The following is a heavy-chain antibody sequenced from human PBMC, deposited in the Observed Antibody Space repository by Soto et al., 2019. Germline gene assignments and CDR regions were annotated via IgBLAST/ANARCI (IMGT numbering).Heavy chain of an antibody. CDR3: ARMYVNMRNWFDT. Sequence: KLRETLSLTCTVSGGSVSSGNYYWSWIRQPPGKGLDWIGDIYYTGSTSYNPSLKSRVTMSVDTSKNQFSLKLNSVTAADTAVYYCARMYVNMRNWFDTWGQGTLVTVSS. CDR1: GGSVSSGNYY. J-gene: IGHJ5*02. D-gene: IGHD2-8*01. V-gene: IGHV4-61*01. CDR2: IYYTGST.